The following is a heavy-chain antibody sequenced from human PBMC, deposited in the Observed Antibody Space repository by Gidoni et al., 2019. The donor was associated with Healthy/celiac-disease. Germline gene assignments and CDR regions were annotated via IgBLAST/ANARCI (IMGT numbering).Heavy chain of an antibody. Sequence: EVQLVESGGGLVQPGGSLRLSCAASGFTFSSYSMNWVRPAPGKGLEWVSYISSSSSTIYYADCVKGRFTISRDNAKNSLYLQMNSLRDEDTAVYYCARALDTAMVWDYYYYMDVWGKGTTVTVSS. D-gene: IGHD5-18*01. CDR3: ARALDTAMVWDYYYYMDV. CDR1: GFTFSSYS. V-gene: IGHV3-48*02. J-gene: IGHJ6*03. CDR2: ISSSSSTI.